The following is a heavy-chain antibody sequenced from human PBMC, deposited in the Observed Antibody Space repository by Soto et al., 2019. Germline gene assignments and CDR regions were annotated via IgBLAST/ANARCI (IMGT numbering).Heavy chain of an antibody. D-gene: IGHD3-3*01. CDR3: ARGDRFLEWSAYDY. CDR2: IIPIFGTA. V-gene: IGHV1-69*01. Sequence: QVQLVQSGAEVKKPGSSVMVSCKASGGTFSSYAISWVRQAPGQGLEWMGGIIPIFGTANYAQKFQGRVTITADESTSTAYMELSSLRSEDTAVYYCARGDRFLEWSAYDYWGQGTLVTVSS. J-gene: IGHJ4*02. CDR1: GGTFSSYA.